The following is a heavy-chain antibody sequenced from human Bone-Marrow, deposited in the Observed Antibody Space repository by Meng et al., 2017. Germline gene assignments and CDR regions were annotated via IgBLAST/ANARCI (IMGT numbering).Heavy chain of an antibody. J-gene: IGHJ1*01. Sequence: QVQRGQAGAGVKKPGASVKVSCKASGYTFTSYGISWVRQAPGQGLEWMGWISAYNGNTNYAQKLQGRVTMTTDTSTSTAYMELRSLRSDDTAVYYCASSAAGTVQYFQHWGQGTLVTVSS. CDR1: GYTFTSYG. CDR2: ISAYNGNT. CDR3: ASSAAGTVQYFQH. D-gene: IGHD6-13*01. V-gene: IGHV1-18*01.